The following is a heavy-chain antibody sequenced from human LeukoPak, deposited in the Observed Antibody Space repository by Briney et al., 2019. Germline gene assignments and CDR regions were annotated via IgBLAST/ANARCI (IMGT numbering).Heavy chain of an antibody. Sequence: SQTLSLTCTVSGYSITSGYYWGWIRQPPGKGLEWIGVIYYSGATSYNPSLKSRVTTSADTSNNHFSLLLSSVTAAATAVFYCARGGPSDFGGEGTLVTVSS. CDR1: GYSITSGYY. CDR2: IYYSGAT. CDR3: ARGGPSDF. D-gene: IGHD2-2*01. J-gene: IGHJ4*02. V-gene: IGHV4-38-2*02.